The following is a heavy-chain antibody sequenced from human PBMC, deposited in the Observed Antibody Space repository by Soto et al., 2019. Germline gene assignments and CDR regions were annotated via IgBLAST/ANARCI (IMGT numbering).Heavy chain of an antibody. J-gene: IGHJ3*02. Sequence: ASVKVSCKASGGTVSSYAISWVRQPPGQGLEWMGGIIPIFGTANYAQKFQGRVTITADESTSTAYMELSSLRSEDTAVYHCARGLSRYYDSSGYYPRRGNAFDIWGQGTMVTVSS. V-gene: IGHV1-69*13. CDR2: IIPIFGTA. CDR1: GGTVSSYA. D-gene: IGHD3-22*01. CDR3: ARGLSRYYDSSGYYPRRGNAFDI.